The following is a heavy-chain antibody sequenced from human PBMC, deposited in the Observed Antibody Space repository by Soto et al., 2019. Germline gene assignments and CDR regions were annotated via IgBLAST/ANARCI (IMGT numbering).Heavy chain of an antibody. Sequence: QVQLVESGGGVVQPRRSLRLSCAASGFTFSNFAIHWVRQAPGKGLEWVAVISHDGTNKYYADSVKGRFTISRDNSNNTLYLQMNSLRAEDTAVYYCARNYYGSGSYLGPFGYWGQGTLVTVSS. V-gene: IGHV3-30-3*01. J-gene: IGHJ4*02. D-gene: IGHD3-10*01. CDR3: ARNYYGSGSYLGPFGY. CDR2: ISHDGTNK. CDR1: GFTFSNFA.